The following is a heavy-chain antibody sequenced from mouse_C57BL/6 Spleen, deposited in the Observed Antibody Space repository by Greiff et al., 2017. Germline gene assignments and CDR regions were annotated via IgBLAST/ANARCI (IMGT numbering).Heavy chain of an antibody. CDR3: ARIWGSSYVGYYAMDY. J-gene: IGHJ4*01. CDR2: IDPEDGET. D-gene: IGHD1-1*01. CDR1: GFNIKDYY. V-gene: IGHV14-2*01. Sequence: DVQLQESGAELVKPGASVKLSCTASGFNIKDYYMHWVKQRTEQGLEWIGRIDPEDGETKYAPKFQGKATITADTSSNTAYLQLSSLTSEDTAVYYCARIWGSSYVGYYAMDYWGQGTSVTVSS.